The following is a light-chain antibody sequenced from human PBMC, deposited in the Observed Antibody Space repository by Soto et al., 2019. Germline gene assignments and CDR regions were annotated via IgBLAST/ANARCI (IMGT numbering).Light chain of an antibody. V-gene: IGKV3-20*01. CDR3: QQYGSSLIT. CDR2: AAS. J-gene: IGKJ5*01. CDR1: ESISSTN. Sequence: IVLTQTQGTLSLSPGERATLSCRASESISSTNLGWYQQKPGQAPRLLIYAASSRATGIPVRFSGSGSGTDFTLTISRLEPEDFAVYYCQQYGSSLITFGQRTRMEI.